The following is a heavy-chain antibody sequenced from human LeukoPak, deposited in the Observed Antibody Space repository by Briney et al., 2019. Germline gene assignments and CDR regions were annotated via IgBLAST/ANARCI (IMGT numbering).Heavy chain of an antibody. CDR2: ISYDGSNK. CDR3: ARERQQLGPSDY. CDR1: GFTFSSYA. Sequence: PGRSLRLSCAASGFTFSSYAMHWVRQAPGKGLEWVAVISYDGSNKYYADSVKGRFTISRDNSKNTLYLQMNSLRAEDTAVYYCARERQQLGPSDYWGQGTLVTVSS. J-gene: IGHJ4*02. V-gene: IGHV3-30-3*01. D-gene: IGHD6-13*01.